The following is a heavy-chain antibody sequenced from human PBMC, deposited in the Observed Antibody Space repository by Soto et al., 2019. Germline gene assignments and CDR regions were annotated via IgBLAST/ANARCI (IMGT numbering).Heavy chain of an antibody. D-gene: IGHD3-10*01. CDR2: IYSGGYT. CDR1: GFTVSNNY. V-gene: IGHV3-53*01. J-gene: IGHJ4*02. CDR3: ARRPGGGGY. Sequence: EVQLVESGGGLIQPGGSLRLSCAVSGFTVSNNYMSWVRQAPGKGLEGVSVIYSGGYTAYGDSVKGRFTISRDNSKNTLYLKMKSLGAADAAGFYGARRPGGGGYWGQGTLVTVSS.